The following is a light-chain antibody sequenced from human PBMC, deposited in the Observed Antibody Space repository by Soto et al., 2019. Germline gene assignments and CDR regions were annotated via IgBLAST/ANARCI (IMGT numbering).Light chain of an antibody. V-gene: IGKV3-20*01. J-gene: IGKJ3*01. CDR1: RPVVRQY. CDR3: QQNGRSPT. Sequence: EIVLTQSPATLPVSPGERAPLSCRASRPVVRQYIAWYHQKPGQAPRLLIHDAVSRATGIPDRFSGSDSASGTDFTLFISRLEPEDCGVFYCQQNGRSPTFGPGTKVDIK. CDR2: DAV.